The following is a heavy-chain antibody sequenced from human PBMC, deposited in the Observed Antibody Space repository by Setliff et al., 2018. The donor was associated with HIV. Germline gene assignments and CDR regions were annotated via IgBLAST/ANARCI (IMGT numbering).Heavy chain of an antibody. CDR1: GDSIISGDYY. V-gene: IGHV4-30-4*08. D-gene: IGHD2-15*01. J-gene: IGHJ5*02. CDR3: ARFTVVVVGAGEPSWFDP. Sequence: PSETLSLTCTVSGDSIISGDYYWSWIRQSPGKGLEWIGHIHYKGNIDYNASLKSRLAISSDTSKNQFSLNLSSVIAADTAIYFCARFTVVVVGAGEPSWFDPWGQGILVTVSS. CDR2: IHYKGNI.